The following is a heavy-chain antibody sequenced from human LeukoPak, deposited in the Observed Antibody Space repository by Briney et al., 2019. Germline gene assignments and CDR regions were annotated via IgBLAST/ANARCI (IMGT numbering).Heavy chain of an antibody. CDR2: ISSSGSTI. CDR3: ARHLSGVTGYTYGRGIDY. Sequence: GGSLRLSCAASGFTFSSYEMNWVRQAPGKGLEWGSYISSSGSTIYYADSVKGRFTISRDNAKNSLYLQMNSLRAEDTAVYYCARHLSGVTGYTYGRGIDYWGQGTLVSVSS. CDR1: GFTFSSYE. D-gene: IGHD5-18*01. V-gene: IGHV3-48*03. J-gene: IGHJ4*02.